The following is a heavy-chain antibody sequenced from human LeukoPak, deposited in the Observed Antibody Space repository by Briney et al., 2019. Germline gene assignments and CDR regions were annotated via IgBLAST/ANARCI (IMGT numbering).Heavy chain of an antibody. J-gene: IGHJ4*02. CDR3: AGAGFLEWLPDDY. Sequence: PGGSLRLYCAASGFTFSSYAMHWVRQAPGKGLEWVAVISYDGSNKYYADSVKGRFTISRDNSKNTLYLQMNSLRAEDTAVYYCAGAGFLEWLPDDYWGQGTLVTVSS. CDR2: ISYDGSNK. D-gene: IGHD3-3*01. V-gene: IGHV3-30-3*01. CDR1: GFTFSSYA.